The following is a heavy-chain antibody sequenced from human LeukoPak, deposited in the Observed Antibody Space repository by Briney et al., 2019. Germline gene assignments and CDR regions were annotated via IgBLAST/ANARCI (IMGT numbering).Heavy chain of an antibody. CDR3: VRISTSVAGADY. D-gene: IGHD6-19*01. CDR2: IQSDESNK. V-gene: IGHV3-30*02. Sequence: GESLKISCTASGFTFSNYGFHWVRQAPGKGLEWVAFIQSDESNKHYADSVKGRFTISRDNTKNLLLLQMDSLRPEDTAVYYCVRISTSVAGADYWGRGTLVTVSS. CDR1: GFTFSNYG. J-gene: IGHJ4*02.